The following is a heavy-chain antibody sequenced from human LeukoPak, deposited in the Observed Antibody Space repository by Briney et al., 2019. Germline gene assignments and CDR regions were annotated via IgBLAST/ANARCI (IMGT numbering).Heavy chain of an antibody. CDR2: INPNSGGT. Sequence: ASVKVSCKASGYTFTGYYMHWVRQAPGQGLEWMGWINPNSGGTNYAQKFQGRVTMTRDTSISTAYMELSRLRSDDTAVYYCARALGYCSSTSCFAWFDRWVQGTLVTVSS. J-gene: IGHJ5*02. CDR3: ARALGYCSSTSCFAWFDR. V-gene: IGHV1-2*02. D-gene: IGHD2-2*01. CDR1: GYTFTGYY.